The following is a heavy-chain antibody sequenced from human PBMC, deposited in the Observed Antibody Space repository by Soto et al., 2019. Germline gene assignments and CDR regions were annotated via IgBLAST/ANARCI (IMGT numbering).Heavy chain of an antibody. Sequence: PSETLALTCTVAGGSISSSTYDWGWIRQAPGTGLEWIGSIYYSGNTHYNPSLKSRVTISVDTSKNQFSLKLSSVTAADTAVYYCVRAGIAARSHYYYMDVWGKGTTVTVSS. V-gene: IGHV4-39*07. CDR3: VRAGIAARSHYYYMDV. CDR2: IYYSGNT. CDR1: GGSISSSTYD. J-gene: IGHJ6*03. D-gene: IGHD6-13*01.